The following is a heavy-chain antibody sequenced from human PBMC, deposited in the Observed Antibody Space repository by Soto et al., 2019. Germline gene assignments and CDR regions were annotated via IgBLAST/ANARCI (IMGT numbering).Heavy chain of an antibody. Sequence: GVLGISLAAPGFSLSSYWMRWGRQAPGKGLVWVSRNSDGSSTSYADSVKGRFTISRDNAKNTLYLQMNSLRAEDTAVYYCVRTSLVVAAATREDYWGQGTLVTVSS. CDR1: GFSLSSYW. J-gene: IGHJ4*02. D-gene: IGHD2-15*01. V-gene: IGHV3-74*01. CDR3: VRTSLVVAAATREDY. CDR2: NSDGSST.